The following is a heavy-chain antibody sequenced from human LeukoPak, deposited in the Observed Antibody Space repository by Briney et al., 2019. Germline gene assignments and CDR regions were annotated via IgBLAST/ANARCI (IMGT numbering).Heavy chain of an antibody. Sequence: PGGSLRLSCAASGFTFSSYAMSWVRQAPGKGLEWVSAISGSGGSTYYEDSVKGRFTISRDNSKNTLYLQMNSLRAEDTAVYYCAKNPYYDILTGYYIDYWGQGTLVTVSS. CDR2: ISGSGGST. CDR1: GFTFSSYA. V-gene: IGHV3-23*01. D-gene: IGHD3-9*01. J-gene: IGHJ4*02. CDR3: AKNPYYDILTGYYIDY.